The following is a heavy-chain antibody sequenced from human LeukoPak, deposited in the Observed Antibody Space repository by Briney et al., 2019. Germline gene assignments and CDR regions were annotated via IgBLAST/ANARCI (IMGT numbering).Heavy chain of an antibody. CDR1: GGSISGSY. J-gene: IGHJ5*02. CDR2: IYGSGIT. D-gene: IGHD6-6*01. CDR3: ARHTAKSYSSSSDWFDA. V-gene: IGHV4-59*08. Sequence: SETLSLTCTVSGGSISGSYWSWIRQPPGKALEWIGYIYGSGITNYNPSLKSRVTMSVDTSKNQFSLNLDSVTAADTAVYYCARHTAKSYSSSSDWFDAWGQGTLVTVSS.